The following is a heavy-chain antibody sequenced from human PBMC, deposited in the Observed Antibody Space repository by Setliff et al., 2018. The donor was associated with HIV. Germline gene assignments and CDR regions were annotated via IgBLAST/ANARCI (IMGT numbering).Heavy chain of an antibody. V-gene: IGHV4-34*01. CDR2: INYSGST. CDR1: GGSFISYY. J-gene: IGHJ3*02. CDR3: AREAIFGVVPDDGNDAFDI. Sequence: SETLSLTCAVYGGSFISYYWAWIRQPPGKGLEWIGAINYSGSTYYNPSLMSRVTISVDTSKSQFSLKLSSVTAADTAVYYCAREAIFGVVPDDGNDAFDIWGQGTMVTVSS. D-gene: IGHD3-3*01.